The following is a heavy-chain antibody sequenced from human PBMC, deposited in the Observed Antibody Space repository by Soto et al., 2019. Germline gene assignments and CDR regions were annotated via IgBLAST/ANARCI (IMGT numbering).Heavy chain of an antibody. CDR3: ARGYGXADY. J-gene: IGHJ4*02. Sequence: PGGSLRLSCAASGFTFSSYTMNWVRQAPDKGLEWVSSISSGSNYIYYADSVKGRFTISRDNAKNSLYLQMNSLRAEDTAVYYCARGYGXADYWGQGTLVTVSS. V-gene: IGHV3-21*01. CDR2: ISSGSNYI. CDR1: GFTFSSYT. D-gene: IGHD5-18*01.